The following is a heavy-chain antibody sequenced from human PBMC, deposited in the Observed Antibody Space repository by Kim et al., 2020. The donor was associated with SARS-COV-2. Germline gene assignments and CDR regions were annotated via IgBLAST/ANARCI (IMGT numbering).Heavy chain of an antibody. Sequence: GGSLRLSCAASGFTFSEAWMTWVRQAPGKGLEWVGRIKSKTDGGTTEYVAPVKGRFTITRDDSKNTLYLQMESLKAEDTAMYYCTTGHHSTSYYWGQGTLLTVSS. D-gene: IGHD4-4*01. CDR3: TTGHHSTSYY. V-gene: IGHV3-15*01. CDR1: GFTFSEAW. J-gene: IGHJ4*02. CDR2: IKSKTDGGTT.